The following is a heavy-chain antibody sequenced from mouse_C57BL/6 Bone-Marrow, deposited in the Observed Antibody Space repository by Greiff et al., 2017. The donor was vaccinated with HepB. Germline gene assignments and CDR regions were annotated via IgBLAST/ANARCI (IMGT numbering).Heavy chain of an antibody. CDR2: INPNNGGT. Sequence: VQLQQSGPELVKPGASVKIPCKASGYTFTDYNMDWVKQSHGKSLEWIGDINPNNGGTIYNQKFKGKATLTVDKSSSTAYMELRSLTSEDTAVYDCARQLGLFAYWGQGTLVTVSA. D-gene: IGHD4-1*02. J-gene: IGHJ3*01. CDR1: GYTFTDYN. CDR3: ARQLGLFAY. V-gene: IGHV1-18*01.